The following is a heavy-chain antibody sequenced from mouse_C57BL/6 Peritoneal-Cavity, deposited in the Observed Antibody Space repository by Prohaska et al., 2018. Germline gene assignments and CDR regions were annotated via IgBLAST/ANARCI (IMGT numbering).Heavy chain of an antibody. V-gene: IGHV1-69*01. CDR2: IDPSDSYT. J-gene: IGHJ2*01. CDR3: ASSGYDY. Sequence: QVQLQQPGAELVMPGASVKLSCKASGYTFTSYWMHWVKQRPGQGLEWIGEIDPSDSYTNYNQKFKGKATLTVDKSSSTAYMQLSSLTSEDSVVYYCASSGYDYWGQGTTLTVSS. D-gene: IGHD3-2*02. CDR1: GYTFTSYW.